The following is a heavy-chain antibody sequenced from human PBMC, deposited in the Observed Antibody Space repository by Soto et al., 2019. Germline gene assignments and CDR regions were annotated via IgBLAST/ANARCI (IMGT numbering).Heavy chain of an antibody. CDR3: ARDLSH. CDR1: GFPFSQYA. Sequence: DVQLVESGGGLVQPGGSLRLSCAASGFPFSQYAMHWVREAPGKGLEWISYINSASSTTFHADSIKGRLTVSRDNAKNSVYLHMSSLRHEDTAVYYCARDLSHWGQGTLVTVSS. J-gene: IGHJ4*02. V-gene: IGHV3-48*02. CDR2: INSASSTT.